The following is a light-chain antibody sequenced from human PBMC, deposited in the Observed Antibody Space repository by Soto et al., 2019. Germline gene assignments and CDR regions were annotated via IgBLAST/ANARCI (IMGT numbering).Light chain of an antibody. CDR1: QSVSPD. CDR3: QQYNNWPTIT. J-gene: IGKJ5*01. CDR2: GAS. Sequence: EIVMTQSPATLSVSPWERATLFCWSIQSVSPDLAWYQQKPGQSRRLLIYGASTRATGIPARFSGSGSGTEFTLTISSLQSQDFAVYYGQQYNNWPTITFGQGTRLEIK. V-gene: IGKV3-15*01.